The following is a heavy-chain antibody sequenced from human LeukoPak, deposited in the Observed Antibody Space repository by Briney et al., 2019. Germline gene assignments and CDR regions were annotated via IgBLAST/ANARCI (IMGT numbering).Heavy chain of an antibody. Sequence: GASVKVSCNASGGTFSSYAISWVRQAPGQGLEWMGRIIPILGIANYVQKFQGRVTITADKSTSTAYMELSSLRSEDTAVYYCARSYSSGWYMGDYWGQGTLVTVSS. CDR2: IIPILGIA. CDR3: ARSYSSGWYMGDY. D-gene: IGHD6-19*01. V-gene: IGHV1-69*04. J-gene: IGHJ4*02. CDR1: GGTFSSYA.